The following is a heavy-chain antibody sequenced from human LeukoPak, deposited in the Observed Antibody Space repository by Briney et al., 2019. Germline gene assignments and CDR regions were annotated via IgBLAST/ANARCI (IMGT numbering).Heavy chain of an antibody. D-gene: IGHD4-17*01. CDR2: INPNSGGT. Sequence: ASVKVSCRASGYTFTVYYAHWVRQAPGQGLEWMGRINPNSGGTNYAQKFQGRVTMTRDTSISTAYMELSRLRSDDTAVYYCARDPGDRFDYWGQGTLVTVSS. J-gene: IGHJ4*02. CDR1: GYTFTVYY. V-gene: IGHV1-2*06. CDR3: ARDPGDRFDY.